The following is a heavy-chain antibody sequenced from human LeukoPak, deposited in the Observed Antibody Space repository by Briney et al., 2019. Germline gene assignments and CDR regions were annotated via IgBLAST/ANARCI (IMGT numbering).Heavy chain of an antibody. V-gene: IGHV4-59*01. CDR3: ARGRTYWIQLWHGYFDL. Sequence: SETLSLTCTVSGGSISSYYWSWIRQPSGKGLEWIGYIYYSGSTNYNPSLKSRVTISVDTSKNQFSLKLSSVTAADTAVYYCARGRTYWIQLWHGYFDLWGRGTLVTVSS. CDR2: IYYSGST. D-gene: IGHD5-18*01. CDR1: GGSISSYY. J-gene: IGHJ2*01.